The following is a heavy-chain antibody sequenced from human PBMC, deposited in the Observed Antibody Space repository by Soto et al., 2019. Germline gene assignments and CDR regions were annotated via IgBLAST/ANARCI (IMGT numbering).Heavy chain of an antibody. V-gene: IGHV3-7*05. CDR3: ARANYVGFDN. J-gene: IGHJ4*02. CDR2: MKHDGTET. D-gene: IGHD1-7*01. Sequence: EVQLVESGGGLVQPGGSPRLSCAASGFTFSNYWMTWVRQAPGKGLEWVANMKHDGTETYYVDSVKGRFTISRENAKNSLFLHMSSLRAEDTALYYCARANYVGFDNWGQGTMVTVSS. CDR1: GFTFSNYW.